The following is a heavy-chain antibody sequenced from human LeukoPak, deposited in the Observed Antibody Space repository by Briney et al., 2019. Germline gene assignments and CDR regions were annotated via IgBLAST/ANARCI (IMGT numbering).Heavy chain of an antibody. D-gene: IGHD6-13*01. CDR2: IYYSGST. J-gene: IGHJ4*02. V-gene: IGHV4-59*01. CDR1: GGSISSYY. CDR3: ARAGIAAAGTAYYFDY. Sequence: ASETLSLTCTVSGGSISSYYWSWIRQPPGKGLEWLGYIYYSGSTNYNPSLKSRVTISVDTSKNQFSLKLSSVTAADTAVYYCARAGIAAAGTAYYFDYWGQGTLVTVSS.